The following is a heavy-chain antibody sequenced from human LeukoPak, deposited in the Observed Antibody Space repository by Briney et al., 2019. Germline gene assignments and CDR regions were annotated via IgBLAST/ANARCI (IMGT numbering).Heavy chain of an antibody. J-gene: IGHJ4*02. Sequence: PSETLSLTCTVSGGSVSSGSYYWSWIRQPPGKGLEWIGYIYYSGSTNYNPSLKSRVTISVDTSKNQFSLKLSSVTAADTAVYYCARGEPPPRRDGYPITYWGQGTLVTVSS. CDR1: GGSVSSGSYY. V-gene: IGHV4-61*01. CDR2: IYYSGST. D-gene: IGHD5-24*01. CDR3: ARGEPPPRRDGYPITY.